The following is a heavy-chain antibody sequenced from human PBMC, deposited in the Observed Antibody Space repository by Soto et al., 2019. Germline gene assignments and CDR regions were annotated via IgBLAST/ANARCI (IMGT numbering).Heavy chain of an antibody. D-gene: IGHD6-13*01. CDR2: IIPILGIA. CDR3: ARLLVLDYYYGMDV. J-gene: IGHJ6*02. Sequence: QVQLVQSGAEVKKPGSSVKVSCKASGGTFSSYTISWVRQAPGQGLEWMGRIIPILGIANYAQKFQGRVTITADKXPSTAYMELSSLRSEDTAVYYCARLLVLDYYYGMDVWGQGTTVTVSS. V-gene: IGHV1-69*02. CDR1: GGTFSSYT.